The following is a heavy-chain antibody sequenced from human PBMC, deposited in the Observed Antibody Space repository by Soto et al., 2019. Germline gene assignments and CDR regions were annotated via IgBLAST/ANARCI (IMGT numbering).Heavy chain of an antibody. CDR3: ARVGYYDSSGLPTPYYYYGMDV. CDR1: GFTFSSYS. CDR2: ISSSSSYI. J-gene: IGHJ6*02. Sequence: EVQLVESGGGLVKPGGSLRLSCAASGFTFSSYSMNWVRQAPGKGLEWVSSISSSSSYIYYADSVKGRFTISRDNAKNSLYLQMNSLRAEDTAVYYCARVGYYDSSGLPTPYYYYGMDVWGQGTTVTVSS. D-gene: IGHD3-22*01. V-gene: IGHV3-21*01.